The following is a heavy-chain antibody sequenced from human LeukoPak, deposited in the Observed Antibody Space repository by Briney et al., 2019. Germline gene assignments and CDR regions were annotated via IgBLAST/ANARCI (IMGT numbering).Heavy chain of an antibody. CDR3: ARANTQLWAFDY. Sequence: SETLSLTCTDSGGSISSYYWSWIRQPPGKGLEWIGYIYYSGSTNYNPSLKSRVTISVDTSKNQFSLKLSSVTAADTAVYYCARANTQLWAFDYWGQGTLVTVSS. CDR2: IYYSGST. J-gene: IGHJ4*02. V-gene: IGHV4-59*01. CDR1: GGSISSYY. D-gene: IGHD5-18*01.